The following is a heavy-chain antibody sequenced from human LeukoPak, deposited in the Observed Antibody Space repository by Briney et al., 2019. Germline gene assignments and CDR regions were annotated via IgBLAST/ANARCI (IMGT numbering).Heavy chain of an antibody. J-gene: IGHJ4*02. Sequence: PGGSLRLSCAASGFTFSTYSMNWVRQAPGKGLEWVSSISSSSSYIYYTDSVKGRFTISRDNAKNSLYLQMNSLRAEDTAVYYCARDSSIIIDYWGQGTLVTVSS. CDR1: GFTFSTYS. V-gene: IGHV3-21*01. D-gene: IGHD2-2*01. CDR2: ISSSSSYI. CDR3: ARDSSIIIDY.